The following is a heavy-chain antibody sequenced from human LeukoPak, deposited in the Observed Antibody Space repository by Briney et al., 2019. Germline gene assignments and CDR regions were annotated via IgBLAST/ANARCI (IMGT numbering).Heavy chain of an antibody. CDR2: IIPIFGTA. Sequence: GASVKVSCKASGGTFSSYAINWVRQAPGQGLEWMGGIIPIFGTANYAQKFQGRVTITADESTTTAYMELSSLRSEDMAVYYCAKFDSTSSWGQGTLVTVSS. CDR3: AKFDSTSS. V-gene: IGHV1-69*13. D-gene: IGHD6-13*01. J-gene: IGHJ5*02. CDR1: GGTFSSYA.